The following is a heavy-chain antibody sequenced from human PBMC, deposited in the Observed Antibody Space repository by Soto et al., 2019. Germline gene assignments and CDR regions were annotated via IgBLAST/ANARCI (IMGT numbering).Heavy chain of an antibody. Sequence: EVQLVESGGGLVQPGGSLRLSCAASGFTFSSYAMHWVRQAPGKGLEYVSAISSNGGSTYYANSVKGRFTISRDNSKNTLYLQMGSLRAEDMAVYYCARDTVAAEWGALGPNWYFDLWGRGTLVTVSS. V-gene: IGHV3-64*01. CDR3: ARDTVAAEWGALGPNWYFDL. CDR1: GFTFSSYA. D-gene: IGHD6-25*01. CDR2: ISSNGGST. J-gene: IGHJ2*01.